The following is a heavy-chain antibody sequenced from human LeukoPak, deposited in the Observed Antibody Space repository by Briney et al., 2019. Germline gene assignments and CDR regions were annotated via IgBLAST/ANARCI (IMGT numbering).Heavy chain of an antibody. Sequence: SETLSLTCTVSGHSTSSGYYWAWIRQPPGKGLEWIGSMYHSGNTYYNPSLKSRVTIAVDTSKNQFSLKLSSVTTADTAVYYCARVKDTARFGPWGQGTLVTVSS. CDR1: GHSTSSGYY. J-gene: IGHJ5*02. D-gene: IGHD5-18*01. V-gene: IGHV4-38-2*02. CDR2: MYHSGNT. CDR3: ARVKDTARFGP.